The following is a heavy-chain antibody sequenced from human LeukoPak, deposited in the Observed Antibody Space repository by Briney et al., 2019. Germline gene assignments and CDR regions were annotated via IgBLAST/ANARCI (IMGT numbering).Heavy chain of an antibody. V-gene: IGHV3-23*01. CDR3: ARDGVATNDWQPDH. CDR1: GFTFSSYA. CDR2: IGGGSGCT. D-gene: IGHD5-24*01. J-gene: IGHJ4*02. Sequence: PGGSLRLSCAVSGFTFSSYAMTWVRQAPGKGLDWVSGIGGGSGCTYYSDSVKGRFTVSRDTSKNTLYLQMNSLRVEDTAVYYCARDGVATNDWQPDHWGQGTLVTVSS.